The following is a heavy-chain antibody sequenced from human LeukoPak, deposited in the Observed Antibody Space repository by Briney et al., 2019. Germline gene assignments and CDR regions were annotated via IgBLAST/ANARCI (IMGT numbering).Heavy chain of an antibody. CDR2: ISYDGSNK. Sequence: GGSLRHSCTASGFTFSSYAMHWVRQAPGKGLEWVAVISYDGSNKYYADSVKGRFTISRDNSKNTLYLQMNSLRADDTAVYYCVRELILVAAFDYWGQGTLVTVSS. CDR3: VRELILVAAFDY. CDR1: GFTFSSYA. V-gene: IGHV3-30-3*01. J-gene: IGHJ4*02. D-gene: IGHD3-22*01.